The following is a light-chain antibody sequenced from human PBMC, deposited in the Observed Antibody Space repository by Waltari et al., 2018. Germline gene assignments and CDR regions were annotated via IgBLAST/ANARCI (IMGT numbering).Light chain of an antibody. V-gene: IGLV10-54*04. J-gene: IGLJ3*02. CDR1: SNNAGKQG. CDR3: SAWDSSLGAWV. CDR2: RNN. Sequence: QAGLTQPPSVSKGLRQTATLTCTGNSNNAGKQGAAWLQQHQGHPPKLLSDRNNNRPSGISERFSASRSGNTDSLTITGLQPEDEADYYCSAWDSSLGAWVFGGGTKLTVL.